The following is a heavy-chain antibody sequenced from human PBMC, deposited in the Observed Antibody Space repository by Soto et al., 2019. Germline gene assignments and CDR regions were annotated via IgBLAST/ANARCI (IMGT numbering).Heavy chain of an antibody. Sequence: EVQLVESGGGLVQPGGSLRLSCAASGFSFSSYGMNWVRQAPGKGLEWVSYISTSSSTIYYADSVKGRFTISRDNAKNALYLQTNRLRAEDTAVYYCVTNGREGYCSSIGCYGLDYRGQGTLVTVSS. V-gene: IGHV3-48*01. CDR1: GFSFSSYG. CDR2: ISTSSSTI. CDR3: VTNGREGYCSSIGCYGLDY. J-gene: IGHJ4*02. D-gene: IGHD2-2*01.